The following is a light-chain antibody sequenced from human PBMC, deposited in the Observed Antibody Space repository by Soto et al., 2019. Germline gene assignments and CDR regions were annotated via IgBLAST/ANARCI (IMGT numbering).Light chain of an antibody. J-gene: IGKJ5*01. Sequence: EIVLTQSPDTLSSSPGERATLSCRASQTIINNYLAWYQQRPGQAPRLLIYDASTRATGIPDRFSGSASGTDFPLPISRLEPEDFTVYYCQQYSDSPPFTFGQGTRLDI. CDR1: QTIINNY. CDR2: DAS. V-gene: IGKV3-20*01. CDR3: QQYSDSPPFT.